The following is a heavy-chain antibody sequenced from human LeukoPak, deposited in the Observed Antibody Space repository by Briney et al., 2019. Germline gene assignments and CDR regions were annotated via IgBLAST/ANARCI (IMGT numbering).Heavy chain of an antibody. D-gene: IGHD5-18*01. CDR3: AREGGGRGYSYGHFDY. Sequence: GGSLRLSCAASGFTFNNYSMNWVRQAPGKGLEWVSSISGSNSYIYYADSMKGRFTISRDNAKNSLYLQMNSLRAEDTAVYYCAREGGGRGYSYGHFDYWGQGTLVTVSS. V-gene: IGHV3-21*01. J-gene: IGHJ4*02. CDR1: GFTFNNYS. CDR2: ISGSNSYI.